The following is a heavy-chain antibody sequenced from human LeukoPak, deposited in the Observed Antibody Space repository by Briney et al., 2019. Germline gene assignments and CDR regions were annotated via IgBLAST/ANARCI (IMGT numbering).Heavy chain of an antibody. CDR3: ATSDSSSVFNYYYMDV. J-gene: IGHJ6*03. CDR1: GYTFTSYY. Sequence: SVKVSCKASGYTFTSYYMHWVRQAPGQGLEWMGGIIPIFGTANYAQKFQGRVTITADESTSTAYMELSSLRSEDTAVYYCATSDSSSVFNYYYMDVWGKGTTVTVSS. D-gene: IGHD6-6*01. V-gene: IGHV1-69*13. CDR2: IIPIFGTA.